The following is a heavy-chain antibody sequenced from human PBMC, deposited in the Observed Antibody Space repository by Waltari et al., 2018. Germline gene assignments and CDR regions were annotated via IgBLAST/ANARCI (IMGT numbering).Heavy chain of an antibody. D-gene: IGHD5-12*01. Sequence: EVQLVESGGGLVKPGGSLRLSCAASGFTFSSYSMNWVRQSPGKGLEWVSSISSSSSYIYYAASVKGRFTISRDNAKNSLYLQMNSLRAEDTAVYYCARKISGYDFINYYYYMDVWGKGTTVTVSS. J-gene: IGHJ6*03. CDR2: ISSSSSYI. CDR1: GFTFSSYS. CDR3: ARKISGYDFINYYYYMDV. V-gene: IGHV3-21*01.